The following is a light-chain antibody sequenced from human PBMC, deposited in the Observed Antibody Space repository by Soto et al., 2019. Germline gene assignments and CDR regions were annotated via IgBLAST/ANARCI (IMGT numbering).Light chain of an antibody. CDR2: YDD. Sequence: QSVLTQPPSVSEAPRQRVTISCSGSSSNVGNNAVNWYQQLPGKAPKLLIYYDDLLPSGVSDRFSGSKSGTSASLAISGLQSEDDADYYCAVWDDSLNGVVFGGGTKLTVL. CDR1: SSNVGNNA. CDR3: AVWDDSLNGVV. J-gene: IGLJ2*01. V-gene: IGLV1-36*01.